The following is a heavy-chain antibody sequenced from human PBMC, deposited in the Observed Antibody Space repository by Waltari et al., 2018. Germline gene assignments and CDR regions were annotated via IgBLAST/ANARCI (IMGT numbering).Heavy chain of an antibody. CDR3: AKGPGGLRAADK. D-gene: IGHD3-16*01. Sequence: EVQLVESGGGLVQPGGSLRLSCAASGFTFDNFAMTWVRQAPGKGLEWVSGMSGSGDSTYYADSVKGRFTISRDNSKNTLYLQMSSLRADDTAVYYCAKGPGGLRAADKWGQGTLVTVSS. CDR2: MSGSGDST. V-gene: IGHV3-23*04. J-gene: IGHJ4*02. CDR1: GFTFDNFA.